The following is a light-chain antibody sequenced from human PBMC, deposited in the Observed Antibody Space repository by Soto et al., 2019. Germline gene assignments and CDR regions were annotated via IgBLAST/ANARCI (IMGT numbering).Light chain of an antibody. CDR3: HSYDRSLSGSV. CDR2: GNN. J-gene: IGLJ3*02. V-gene: IGLV1-40*01. CDR1: GSNIGAGYD. Sequence: QSVLTQPPSASGAPGQRVTISCSGGGSNIGAGYDVHWYQQLPEAAPKLLIYGNNIRPSGVPDRFSGSKSGTSASLAITGLQADDEADYYGHSYDRSLSGSVFGGGTKLTVL.